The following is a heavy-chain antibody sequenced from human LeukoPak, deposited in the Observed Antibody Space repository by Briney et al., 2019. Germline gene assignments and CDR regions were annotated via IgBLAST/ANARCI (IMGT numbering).Heavy chain of an antibody. CDR2: INHSGST. D-gene: IGHD6-13*01. CDR3: ARGRYSSSWKYYFDY. J-gene: IGHJ4*02. CDR1: GGSFSGYY. V-gene: IGHV4-34*01. Sequence: PSETLSLTCAVYGGSFSGYYWSWIRQPPGKGLEWIGEINHSGSTNYNPSLKSRVTISVDTSKNQFSLKLSSVTAADTAVYYCARGRYSSSWKYYFDYWGQGTLVTVSS.